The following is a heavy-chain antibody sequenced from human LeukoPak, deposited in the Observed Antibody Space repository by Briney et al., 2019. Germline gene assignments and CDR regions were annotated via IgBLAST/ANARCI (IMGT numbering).Heavy chain of an antibody. D-gene: IGHD3-10*01. J-gene: IGHJ5*02. CDR1: GASISSYY. CDR3: ARAGAWQIDP. V-gene: IGHV4-59*01. CDR2: IFYTGSS. Sequence: PSETLSLTCTVSGASISSYYWSWIRQPPGKGLERIGHIFYTGSSNYNPSLKSRVTISLSRPNNQFSLRLTSVTAADTAVYYCARAGAWQIDPWGQGTLVTVSS.